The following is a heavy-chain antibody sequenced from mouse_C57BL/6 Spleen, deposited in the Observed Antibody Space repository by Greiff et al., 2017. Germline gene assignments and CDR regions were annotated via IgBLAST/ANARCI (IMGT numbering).Heavy chain of an antibody. D-gene: IGHD3-3*01. CDR1: GYTFTSYW. J-gene: IGHJ4*01. V-gene: IGHV1-69*01. Sequence: QVHLKQPGAELVKPGASVKLSCKASGYTFTSYWMHWVKQRPGQGLEWIGEIDPSDSYTNYNQKFKGKSTLTVDKSSSTAYMQHSSLTSEDSAVYYCARRDDAMDYWGQGTSVTVSS. CDR2: IDPSDSYT. CDR3: ARRDDAMDY.